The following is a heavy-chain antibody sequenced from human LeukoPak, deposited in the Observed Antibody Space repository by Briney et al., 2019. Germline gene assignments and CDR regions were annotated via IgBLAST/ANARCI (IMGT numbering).Heavy chain of an antibody. CDR3: ARYVMKGGLDL. V-gene: IGHV3-30*03. J-gene: IGHJ5*02. CDR1: GFSFSSHG. D-gene: IGHD3-10*02. CDR2: ISYDGSHI. Sequence: GRSLRLSCAASGFSFSSHGMHWVRQAPGKGLEWVAVISYDGSHIFHVDSVKGRFTISRDNSKITLYLQMDSLRVEDTAVYYCARYVMKGGLDLWGQGTLVTVSS.